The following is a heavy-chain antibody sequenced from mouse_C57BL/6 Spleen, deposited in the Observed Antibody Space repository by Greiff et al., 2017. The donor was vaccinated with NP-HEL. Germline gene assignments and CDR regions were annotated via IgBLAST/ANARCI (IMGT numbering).Heavy chain of an antibody. Sequence: EVQLVESGGGLVKPGGSLKLSCAASGFTFSDYGMHWVRQAPEKGLEWVAYISSGSSTIYYADTVKGRFTISGDNSKNTLFLQMTSLRSEDTAMYYCATDYSNYVFDYWGQGTTLTVSS. CDR3: ATDYSNYVFDY. CDR2: ISSGSSTI. J-gene: IGHJ2*01. V-gene: IGHV5-17*01. D-gene: IGHD2-5*01. CDR1: GFTFSDYG.